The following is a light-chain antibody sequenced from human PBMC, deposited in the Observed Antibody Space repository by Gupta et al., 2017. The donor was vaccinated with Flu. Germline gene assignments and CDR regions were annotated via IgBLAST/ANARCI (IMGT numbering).Light chain of an antibody. Sequence: DIQMTQSPSTLSASVGDRVTITCRASQSVGKWLAWYQQKPGKAPKVLIYKASSLESEVPSRFSGSGSETEFTLTISSLQPDDFATYYCQQYDSYSYTFGQGTKMEIK. CDR2: KAS. V-gene: IGKV1-5*03. J-gene: IGKJ2*01. CDR1: QSVGKW. CDR3: QQYDSYSYT.